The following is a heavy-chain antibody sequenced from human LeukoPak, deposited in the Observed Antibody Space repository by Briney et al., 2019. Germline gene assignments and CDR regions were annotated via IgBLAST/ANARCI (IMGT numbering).Heavy chain of an antibody. V-gene: IGHV4-38-2*02. Sequence: SETLSLTCTVSGYSISSGYYWGWIRQPPGKGLEWIGYIYDSGSTNYNPSLKSRVTISVDTSKNQFSLKLSSVTAADTAVYYCACLTTADAFDIWGQGTMVTVSS. CDR1: GYSISSGYY. D-gene: IGHD3-22*01. CDR3: ACLTTADAFDI. J-gene: IGHJ3*02. CDR2: IYDSGST.